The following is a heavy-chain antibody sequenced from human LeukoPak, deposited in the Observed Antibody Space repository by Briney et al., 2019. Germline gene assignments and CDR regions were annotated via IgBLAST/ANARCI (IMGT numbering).Heavy chain of an antibody. J-gene: IGHJ3*02. CDR2: ISAYNGNT. CDR1: GNTLHTPA. D-gene: IGHD6-19*01. V-gene: IGHV1-18*01. Sequence: ASVKVSCKISGNTLHTPAITWVRQAPGQGLEWMGWISAYNGNTNYAQKLQGRVTMTTDTSTSTAYMELRSLRSDDTAVYYCAREVAGAFDIWGQGTMVTVSS. CDR3: AREVAGAFDI.